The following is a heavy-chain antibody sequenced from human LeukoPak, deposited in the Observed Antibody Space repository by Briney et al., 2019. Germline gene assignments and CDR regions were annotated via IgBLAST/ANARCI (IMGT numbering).Heavy chain of an antibody. Sequence: GGSLRLSCAASGFSFSGSAIHWVRHASGKGQEWVGHIRRKGNDYATAYTASVKGRFTISRDDSKNTAFLQMDSLKTEDTAVYFCARLGGSVPYFDYWGQGTLVTVSS. CDR3: ARLGGSVPYFDY. D-gene: IGHD3-16*01. CDR1: GFSFSGSA. CDR2: IRRKGNDYAT. V-gene: IGHV3-73*01. J-gene: IGHJ4*02.